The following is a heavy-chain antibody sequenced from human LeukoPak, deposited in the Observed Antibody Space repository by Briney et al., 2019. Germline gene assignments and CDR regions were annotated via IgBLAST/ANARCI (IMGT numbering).Heavy chain of an antibody. J-gene: IGHJ6*03. CDR2: INHSGST. V-gene: IGHV4-34*01. Sequence: KASETLSLTCAVYGGSFSGYYWSWIRQPPGKGLEWIGEINHSGSTNYNPSLKSRVTISVDTSKNQFSLKLSSVIAADTAVYYCARWSGSSLGNYYYYYMDVWGKGTTVTVSS. CDR1: GGSFSGYY. CDR3: ARWSGSSLGNYYYYYMDV. D-gene: IGHD6-13*01.